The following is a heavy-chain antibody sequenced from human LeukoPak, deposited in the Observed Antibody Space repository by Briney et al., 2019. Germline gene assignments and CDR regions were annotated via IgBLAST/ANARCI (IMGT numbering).Heavy chain of an antibody. CDR3: ARRPGP. CDR2: FDPEDGET. V-gene: IGHV1-24*01. CDR1: GYTLTELS. J-gene: IGHJ5*02. Sequence: ASVKVSCKVSGYTLTELSMHWVRQAPGKGLEWMGGFDPEDGETIYAQKFQGRVTITADESTSTVYMDLSSLRYEDTAVYYCARRPGPWGQGTLVTVSS. D-gene: IGHD1-14*01.